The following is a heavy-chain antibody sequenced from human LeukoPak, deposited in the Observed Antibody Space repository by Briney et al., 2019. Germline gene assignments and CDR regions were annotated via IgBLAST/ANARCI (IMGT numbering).Heavy chain of an antibody. CDR1: GGSITGYY. D-gene: IGHD5-18*01. CDR3: AREYSYGLGGYFDY. CDR2: IHYTGAT. Sequence: SETLSLTCAVYGGSITGYYWSWIRQTPGRGLEWVGEIHYTGATSYNPSLKSRATISTDTSKNQFSLRLSSVTAADTAVYYCAREYSYGLGGYFDYWGQGTLVTVSS. J-gene: IGHJ4*02. V-gene: IGHV4-34*01.